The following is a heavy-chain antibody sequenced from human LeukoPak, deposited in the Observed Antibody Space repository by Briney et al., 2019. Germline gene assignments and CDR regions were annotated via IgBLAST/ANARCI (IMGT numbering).Heavy chain of an antibody. CDR1: GGSISFGGYY. Sequence: TSETLSLTCTVSGGSISFGGYYWSWIRQLPGKGLEWIGYMYDREKTDYNPSLRSRVIISLDTSKNQFSLKLNSVTATDTAVYYCARVPFERGRGATFDYWGQGTLVTVSS. CDR2: MYDREKT. V-gene: IGHV4-31*03. D-gene: IGHD1-26*01. J-gene: IGHJ4*02. CDR3: ARVPFERGRGATFDY.